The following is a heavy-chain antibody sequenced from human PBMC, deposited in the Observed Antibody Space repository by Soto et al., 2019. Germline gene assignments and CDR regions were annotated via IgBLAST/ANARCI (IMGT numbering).Heavy chain of an antibody. D-gene: IGHD3-22*01. Sequence: QVQLVESGGGVVQPGKSLRLSCAASGFTFSNFAMYWVRQAPGRGLEWVAVMSFDGNQKFHAESVRGRFTISRDNSKSTLYLQMDSLRIEDTAVYYCAKTFFYDSSGYHYALLDNWGQGTRVTVSS. CDR2: MSFDGNQK. V-gene: IGHV3-30*04. CDR3: AKTFFYDSSGYHYALLDN. J-gene: IGHJ4*02. CDR1: GFTFSNFA.